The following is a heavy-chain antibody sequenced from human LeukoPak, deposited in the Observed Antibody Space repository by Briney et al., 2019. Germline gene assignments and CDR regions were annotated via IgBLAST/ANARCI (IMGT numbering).Heavy chain of an antibody. Sequence: GGSLRLSCAASGFTFSTYGMHWVRQAPGKGLEWVAVISYDGSNEYYADSVKGRFTISRDNSKNTLYLQMNSLRAEDTAVYYCAKDKTTRVGYFDYWGQGTLVTVSS. J-gene: IGHJ4*02. CDR1: GFTFSTYG. V-gene: IGHV3-30*18. D-gene: IGHD4-17*01. CDR3: AKDKTTRVGYFDY. CDR2: ISYDGSNE.